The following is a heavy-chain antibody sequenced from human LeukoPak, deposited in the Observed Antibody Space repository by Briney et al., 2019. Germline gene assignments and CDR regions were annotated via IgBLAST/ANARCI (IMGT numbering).Heavy chain of an antibody. CDR3: ARVVYGSGSYLDDAFDI. Sequence: SETLSLTCTVSGGSISSGGYYWSWIRQHPGKGLKWIGYIYYSGSTYYNPSLKSRVTISVDTSKNQFSLKLSSVTAADTAVYYCARVVYGSGSYLDDAFDIWGQGTMVTVSS. J-gene: IGHJ3*02. CDR2: IYYSGST. CDR1: GGSISSGGYY. D-gene: IGHD3-10*01. V-gene: IGHV4-31*03.